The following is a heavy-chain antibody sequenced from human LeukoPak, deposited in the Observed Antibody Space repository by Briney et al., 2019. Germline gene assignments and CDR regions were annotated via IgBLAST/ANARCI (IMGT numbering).Heavy chain of an antibody. D-gene: IGHD6-13*01. CDR1: GFTFSSYS. CDR2: ISWNSGSI. V-gene: IGHV3-9*01. Sequence: GGSLRLSCAASGFTFSSYSMNWVRQAPGKGLEWVSGISWNSGSIGYADSVKGRFTISRDNAKKSLYLQMNSLRTEDTALYYCAKGAYSSSWYRFDPWGQGTLVTVSS. CDR3: AKGAYSSSWYRFDP. J-gene: IGHJ5*02.